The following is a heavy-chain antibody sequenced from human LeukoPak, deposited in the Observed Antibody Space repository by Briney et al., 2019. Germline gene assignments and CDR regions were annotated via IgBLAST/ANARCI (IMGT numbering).Heavy chain of an antibody. CDR2: IHYSGST. Sequence: SETLSLTCSVSGGSISSGDHQWTWIRLPPGKGLEWIGYIHYSGSTNYNPSLKSRVTISVDMSKNQFSLKLTSVTAADTAVYYCAKTVFLAGWHFDYWGQGALVTVSS. V-gene: IGHV4-61*08. J-gene: IGHJ4*02. CDR3: AKTVFLAGWHFDY. D-gene: IGHD3-9*01. CDR1: GGSISSGDHQ.